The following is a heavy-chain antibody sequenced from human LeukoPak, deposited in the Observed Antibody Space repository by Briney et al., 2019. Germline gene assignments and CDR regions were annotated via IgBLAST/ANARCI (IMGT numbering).Heavy chain of an antibody. CDR2: INSDGSST. J-gene: IGHJ4*02. CDR3: ARVSGTDSSGYVEIDF. D-gene: IGHD3-22*01. CDR1: GFTLSSYW. V-gene: IGHV3-74*01. Sequence: PGGSLRLSCAASGFTLSSYWMHWVRQAPGKGLVWVSRINSDGSSTTYADSVKGRFTISRDNAKNTLYLQMNSLRAEDTAVYYCARVSGTDSSGYVEIDFWGQGTLVTVSS.